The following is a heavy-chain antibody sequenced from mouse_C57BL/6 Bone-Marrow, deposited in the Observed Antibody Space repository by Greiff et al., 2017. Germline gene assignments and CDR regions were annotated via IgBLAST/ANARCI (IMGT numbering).Heavy chain of an antibody. J-gene: IGHJ2*01. CDR2: IYPGDGDT. CDR3: ARSVYYSNSPPYFDG. D-gene: IGHD2-5*01. Sequence: QVQLQQSGPELVKPGASVKISCKASGYAFSSSWMNWVKQRPGKGLEWIGRIYPGDGDTNYNGKFKGKATLTADKSSSTAYMQLSSLTSEDSAVYFCARSVYYSNSPPYFDGWGQGTTLTVSS. V-gene: IGHV1-82*01. CDR1: GYAFSSSW.